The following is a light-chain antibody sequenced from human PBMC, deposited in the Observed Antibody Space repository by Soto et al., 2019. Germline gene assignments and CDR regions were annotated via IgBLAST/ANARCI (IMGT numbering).Light chain of an antibody. CDR2: AAS. V-gene: IGKV1-39*01. J-gene: IGKJ4*01. Sequence: DIPMTQSPSSLSASLGDRVTITCRASQSISNLLNWVQHKPGNAPKVLISAASTLQSGVPPRFSGSESGTDFTLTISSLQPEDSASYYCQQYYNSVLTLGGGTKVEIK. CDR1: QSISNL. CDR3: QQYYNSVLT.